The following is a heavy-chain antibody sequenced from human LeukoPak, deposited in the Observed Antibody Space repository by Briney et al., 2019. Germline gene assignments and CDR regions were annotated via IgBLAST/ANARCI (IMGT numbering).Heavy chain of an antibody. V-gene: IGHV3-49*04. D-gene: IGHD2-15*01. J-gene: IGHJ4*02. CDR3: TTAVGYLILYYFDH. Sequence: GSLRLSCTASGFTFSDYAMSWVRQAPGKGLEWVGFIRNKANGGTADYAASVKGRFTISRDDSKTIAYLQMNSLKTEDTAVYYCTTAVGYLILYYFDHWGQGTLVTVSS. CDR2: IRNKANGGTA. CDR1: GFTFSDYA.